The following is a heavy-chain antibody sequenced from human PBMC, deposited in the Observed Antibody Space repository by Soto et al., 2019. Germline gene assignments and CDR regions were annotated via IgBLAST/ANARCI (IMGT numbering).Heavy chain of an antibody. Sequence: QVQLVESGGGVVQPGRSLRLSCAASGFTFSSYGMHWVRQAPGKGLEWVAVIWYDGSNKYYADSVKGRFTISRDNSKNTLYLQMNSLRAEDTAVYYCTGDMTTVIGGGERVLYYGMDVWGQGTTVTVSS. CDR2: IWYDGSNK. D-gene: IGHD4-17*01. CDR3: TGDMTTVIGGGERVLYYGMDV. V-gene: IGHV3-33*01. J-gene: IGHJ6*02. CDR1: GFTFSSYG.